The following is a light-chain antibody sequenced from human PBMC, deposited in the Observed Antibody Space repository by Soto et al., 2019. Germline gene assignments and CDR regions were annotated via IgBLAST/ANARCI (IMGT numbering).Light chain of an antibody. J-gene: IGKJ1*01. V-gene: IGKV1-5*03. CDR1: QTIDSW. CDR2: KAS. CDR3: QQYPIYSGT. Sequence: DMQMTQSPSTLSASVGDRVTITCRASQTIDSWLAWYQQRPGKPPNLLIYKASTLASGVPSRFSGSGSGTEFTLTINSLQPDDFANYYCQQYPIYSGTFGQGTKV.